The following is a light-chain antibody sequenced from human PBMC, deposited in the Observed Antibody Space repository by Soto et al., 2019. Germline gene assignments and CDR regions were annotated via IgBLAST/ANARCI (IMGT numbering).Light chain of an antibody. CDR3: RRYGSASYT. Sequence: EIGLTQSPGTLSLSPGDRATLSGRASQSSSSSYSAWYQQKPGQAHRHLIYAPSSRATAIPARFSGSGSGKHFTLTISRLEPEDLAVYYCRRYGSASYTFGQGTQLEIK. V-gene: IGKV3-20*01. J-gene: IGKJ2*01. CDR2: APS. CDR1: QSSSSSY.